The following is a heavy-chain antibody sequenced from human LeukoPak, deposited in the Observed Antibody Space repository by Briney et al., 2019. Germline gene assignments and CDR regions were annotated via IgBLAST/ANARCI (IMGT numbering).Heavy chain of an antibody. D-gene: IGHD1-1*01. CDR3: ARGKMGTGFDC. CDR2: TYYRSRWNY. J-gene: IGHJ4*02. Sequence: SQTLSLTCAISGDSVSNDNAVWNWIRQSPSRGLEWLGRTYYRSRWNYDYAVSVKGRMTINPDTSKNQFSLQLNSLAPEDTALYYCARGKMGTGFDCWGQGTLVTVSS. V-gene: IGHV6-1*01. CDR1: GDSVSNDNAV.